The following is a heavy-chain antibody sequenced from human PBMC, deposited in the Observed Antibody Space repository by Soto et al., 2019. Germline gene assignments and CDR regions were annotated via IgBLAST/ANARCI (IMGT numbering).Heavy chain of an antibody. CDR1: GGSISSGDYY. Sequence: QVQLQESGPGLVKPSQTLSLTCTVSGGSISSGDYYWSWIRQPPGKGLAWIGYIYHSRSTYYNPSLKSRVTITVDTSKNQFSLKLSSVTAADTAVYYCARERPDGARLDPWGQGTLVTVSS. D-gene: IGHD6-6*01. J-gene: IGHJ5*02. V-gene: IGHV4-30-4*01. CDR3: ARERPDGARLDP. CDR2: IYHSRST.